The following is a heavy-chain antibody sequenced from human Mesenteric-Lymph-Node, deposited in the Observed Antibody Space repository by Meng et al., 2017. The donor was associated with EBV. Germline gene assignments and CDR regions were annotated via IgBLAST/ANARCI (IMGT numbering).Heavy chain of an antibody. J-gene: IGHJ4*02. CDR1: GFTFSSYS. D-gene: IGHD1-26*01. CDR3: ARDRMGVGATGCCDD. Sequence: EVQLVESGGGLVKPGGSLRLSCAASGFTFSSYSMNWVRQAPGKGLEWVSSISSSSSYIYYADSVKGRFTISRDNAKNSLYLQMNSLRAEDTAVYYCARDRMGVGATGCCDDSGQGNLVTVSS. V-gene: IGHV3-21*01. CDR2: ISSSSSYI.